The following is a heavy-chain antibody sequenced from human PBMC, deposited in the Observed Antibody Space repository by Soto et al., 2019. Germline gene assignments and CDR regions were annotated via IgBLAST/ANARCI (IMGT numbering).Heavy chain of an antibody. CDR3: AKEFGSTWIDH. CDR1: GFTFGSYG. J-gene: IGHJ4*02. Sequence: GGSLRLSCAASGFTFGSYGMHWVRQAPGKGLEWVAAMSYDGTKEYYADSVKGRFTISRDSSRNTLFLQLNSLRAEDTAVYYCAKEFGSTWIDHWGEGTLVTVSS. CDR2: MSYDGTKE. D-gene: IGHD6-13*01. V-gene: IGHV3-30*18.